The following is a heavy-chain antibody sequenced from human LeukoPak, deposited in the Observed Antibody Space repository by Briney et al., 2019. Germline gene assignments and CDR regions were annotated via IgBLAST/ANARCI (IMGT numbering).Heavy chain of an antibody. CDR3: ARHLSGVTGYTYGRGIDY. CDR2: INDDGSAT. V-gene: IGHV3-74*01. CDR1: GFTFSNYW. J-gene: IGHJ4*02. D-gene: IGHD5-18*01. Sequence: GGSLRLSCAASGFTFSNYWMHWVRQVPGKGLVWVSRINDDGSATFYADSVKGRFTISRDNAKNTLFLQINSLRAEDTAVYYCARHLSGVTGYTYGRGIDYWGQGTLVTVSS.